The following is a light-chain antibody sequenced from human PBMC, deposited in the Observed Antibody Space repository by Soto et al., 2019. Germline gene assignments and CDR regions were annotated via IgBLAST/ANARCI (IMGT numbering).Light chain of an antibody. J-gene: IGLJ1*01. CDR2: EVN. Sequence: QSVLTEPASVSGSPGQSVIISCTGTSSDVGGYDYVSWYQQHPGTAPKLMLYEVNNRPSGVSNRFSGSKSGNTASLIISGXQTEDEADYYCSAYTTTSTLIFGTGTKVTVL. V-gene: IGLV2-14*01. CDR1: SSDVGGYDY. CDR3: SAYTTTSTLI.